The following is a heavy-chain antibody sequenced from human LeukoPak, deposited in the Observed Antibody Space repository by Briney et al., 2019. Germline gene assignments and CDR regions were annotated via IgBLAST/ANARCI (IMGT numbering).Heavy chain of an antibody. Sequence: SETLPLTCTVSGGSISTDYWSWIRQPVGKELEWIGRIYSGGTPYYNPSLRGRVTMSVDTSKNQISLRVKSVTAADTAVYYCAREFTSDWFPRGYYDYWGQGTLVTVSS. D-gene: IGHD3-9*01. CDR2: IYSGGTP. J-gene: IGHJ4*02. CDR3: AREFTSDWFPRGYYDY. CDR1: GGSISTDY. V-gene: IGHV4-4*07.